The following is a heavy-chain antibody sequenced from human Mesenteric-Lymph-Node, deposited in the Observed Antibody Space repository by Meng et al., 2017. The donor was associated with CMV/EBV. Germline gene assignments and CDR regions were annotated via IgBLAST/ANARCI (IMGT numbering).Heavy chain of an antibody. CDR3: ARMKWELLIAFDI. CDR2: IYYSGST. J-gene: IGHJ3*02. Sequence: SETLSLTCTVSGGSISSSSYYWGWIRQPPGKGLEWIGSIYYSGSTNYNPSLKSRVTISVDTSKNQFSLKLNSVTAADTAVYYCARMKWELLIAFDIWGQGTMVTVSS. CDR1: GGSISSSSYY. D-gene: IGHD1-26*01. V-gene: IGHV4-39*07.